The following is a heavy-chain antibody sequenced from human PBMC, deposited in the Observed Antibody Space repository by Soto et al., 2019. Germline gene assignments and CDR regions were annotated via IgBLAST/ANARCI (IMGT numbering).Heavy chain of an antibody. CDR2: IHNIGST. V-gene: IGHV4-39*01. J-gene: IGHJ4*02. CDR1: GDSIRSSDYY. D-gene: IGHD3-10*01. Sequence: SETLSLICSVSGDSIRSSDYYWGWIRQPPGKGLDWIGSIHNIGSTYYNPSLKSRVTMSVDPSKNQFSLNLSSVTAADTAVYYCARLLVYFGSGSRQDYWGRGTLVTVSS. CDR3: ARLLVYFGSGSRQDY.